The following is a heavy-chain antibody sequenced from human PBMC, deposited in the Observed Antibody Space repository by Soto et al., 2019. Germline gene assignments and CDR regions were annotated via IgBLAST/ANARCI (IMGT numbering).Heavy chain of an antibody. D-gene: IGHD6-19*01. Sequence: EVQLVESGGGLVQPGGSLRLSCAASGFTFSPDWMSWVRQAPGKGLEWVAIIQDDGGDEHYLEAVRGRFTISIDNAKKSLYLAMDSLRVEDTALYYCAGGSGWISDSWGQGTLVTVSS. V-gene: IGHV3-7*05. CDR3: AGGSGWISDS. CDR1: GFTFSPDW. CDR2: IQDDGGDE. J-gene: IGHJ4*02.